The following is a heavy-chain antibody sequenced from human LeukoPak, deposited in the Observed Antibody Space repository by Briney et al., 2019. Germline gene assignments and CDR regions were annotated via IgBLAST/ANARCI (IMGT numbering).Heavy chain of an antibody. J-gene: IGHJ3*02. D-gene: IGHD3-22*01. CDR1: GGTFSSYA. V-gene: IGHV1-8*03. Sequence: ASVKVSCKASGGTFSSYAINWVRQATGQGLEWMGWMNPNSGNTGYAQKFQGRVTITRNTSISTAYMELSSLRSEDTAVYYCATPNYYDSSGYSHDAFDIWGQGTMVTVSS. CDR3: ATPNYYDSSGYSHDAFDI. CDR2: MNPNSGNT.